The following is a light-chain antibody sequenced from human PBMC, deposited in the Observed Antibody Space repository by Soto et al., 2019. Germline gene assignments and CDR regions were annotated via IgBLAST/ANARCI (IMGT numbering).Light chain of an antibody. CDR3: ATWDDDLYTPI. CDR2: NNN. V-gene: IGLV1-47*02. J-gene: IGLJ2*01. CDR1: STNIESNW. Sequence: QSVLTQAPSVSGTPAQRVTISCSASSTNIESNWVYWYQQLPGTAPKLLIYNNNQRPSGGSDRFSGSKSGTSASLAITGLRSDDEADYYCATWDDDLYTPIIGGGTKVTGL.